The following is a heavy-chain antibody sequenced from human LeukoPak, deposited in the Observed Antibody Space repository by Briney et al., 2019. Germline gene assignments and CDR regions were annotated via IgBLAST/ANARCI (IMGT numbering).Heavy chain of an antibody. CDR1: GDSINSGGYF. Sequence: PSETLSLTCTVSGDSINSGGYFWSWIRQHPGKGLEWIGYIYYSGSTYYNPSLKSRVTISVDTSKNQFSLKLSSVTAADTAVYYCARDWVGWRHAFDIWGQGTMVTVSS. J-gene: IGHJ3*02. V-gene: IGHV4-31*03. D-gene: IGHD6-19*01. CDR2: IYYSGST. CDR3: ARDWVGWRHAFDI.